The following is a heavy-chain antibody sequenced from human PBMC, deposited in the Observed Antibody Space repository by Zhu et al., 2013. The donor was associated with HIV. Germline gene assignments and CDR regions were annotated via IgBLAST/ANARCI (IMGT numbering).Heavy chain of an antibody. D-gene: IGHD2-15*01. J-gene: IGHJ4*02. CDR1: GGTFSSYA. V-gene: IGHV1-46*01. Sequence: QVQLVQSGAEVKKPGSSVKVSCKASGGTFSSYAISWVRQAPGQGLEWMGIINPSGGSTSYAQKFQGRVTMTRDTSTSTVYMELSSLRSEDTAVYYCAREGRYCSGGSCNSWGQGTLVTVSS. CDR2: INPSGGST. CDR3: AREGRYCSGGSCNS.